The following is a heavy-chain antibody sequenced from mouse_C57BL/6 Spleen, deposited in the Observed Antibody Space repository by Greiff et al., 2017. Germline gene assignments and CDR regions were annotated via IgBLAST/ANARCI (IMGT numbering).Heavy chain of an antibody. CDR3: ARGDHGYYVAAY. CDR1: GYTFTSYW. CDR2: IYPGSGST. Sequence: VQLQQPGAELVKPGASVKMSCKASGYTFTSYWITWVKQRPGQGLEWIGDIYPGSGSTNYNEKFKSKATLTVDTSSSTAYMQLSSLTSEDSAVYYCARGDHGYYVAAYWGQGTLVTVSA. V-gene: IGHV1-55*01. D-gene: IGHD2-3*01. J-gene: IGHJ3*01.